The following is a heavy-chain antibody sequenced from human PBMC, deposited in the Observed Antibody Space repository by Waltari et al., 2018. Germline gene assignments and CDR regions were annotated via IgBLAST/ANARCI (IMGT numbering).Heavy chain of an antibody. CDR2: MNSDGSST. V-gene: IGHV3-74*01. Sequence: EVQLVESGGGLVQPGGSLRLSCAASGFTFSSYWMHWVRQAPGKGLVWVSRMNSDGSSTSYADSVKGRFTISRDNAKNTLYLQMNSLRAEDTAVYYCAREEAVAGPGDAFDIWGQGTMVTVSS. J-gene: IGHJ3*02. CDR3: AREEAVAGPGDAFDI. CDR1: GFTFSSYW. D-gene: IGHD6-19*01.